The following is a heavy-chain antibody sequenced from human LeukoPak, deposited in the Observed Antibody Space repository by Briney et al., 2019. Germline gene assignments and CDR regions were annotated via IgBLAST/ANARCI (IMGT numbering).Heavy chain of an antibody. V-gene: IGHV4-59*08. CDR3: ARRAGYYYGMDV. Sequence: SETLSLTCTVSGGSISNYYWSWIRQPPGKGLEWIGYIYYSGSTTYNPPLKSRVTISVDTSKNQFSLKLNSVTAADTAVYYCARRAGYYYGMDVWGQGTTVTVSS. J-gene: IGHJ6*02. CDR2: IYYSGST. CDR1: GGSISNYY.